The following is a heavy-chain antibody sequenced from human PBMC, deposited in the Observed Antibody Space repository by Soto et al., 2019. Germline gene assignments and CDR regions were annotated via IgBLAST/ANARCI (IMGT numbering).Heavy chain of an antibody. J-gene: IGHJ6*03. CDR3: AKVRSTVTTGYYYMDV. D-gene: IGHD4-4*01. V-gene: IGHV3-9*01. Sequence: EVQLVESGGGLVQPGRSLRLSCAASGFTFDDYAMHWVRQAPGKGLEWVSGISWNSGSIGYADSVKGRFTISRDNAKNSLYLQMNSLRAEDTALYYCAKVRSTVTTGYYYMDVWGKGTTVTVSS. CDR2: ISWNSGSI. CDR1: GFTFDDYA.